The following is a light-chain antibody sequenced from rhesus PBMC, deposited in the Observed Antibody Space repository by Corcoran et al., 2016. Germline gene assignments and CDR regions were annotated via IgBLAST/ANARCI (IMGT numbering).Light chain of an antibody. CDR2: EVS. Sequence: QAALTQPRSVSGSPGQSVTISCTGTSSDIGGYNYVSWYQQHPGTAPKLMIYEVSKRPSGVSDRFSGSKSVNTASLTISGLQAEDEADYYCCSYAGSYTFIFGAGTRLTVL. V-gene: IGLV2-32*01. J-gene: IGLJ1*01. CDR3: CSYAGSYTFI. CDR1: SSDIGGYNY.